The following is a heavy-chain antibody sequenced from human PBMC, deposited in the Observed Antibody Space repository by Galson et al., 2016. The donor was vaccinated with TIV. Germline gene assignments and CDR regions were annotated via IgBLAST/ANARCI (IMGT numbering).Heavy chain of an antibody. Sequence: SVKVSCKASGGTFSNYAFSWVRQAPGQGLEWMGGISPMLDTTNYAQKFQGRVTITADKFTSTAYMELSSLRSEDTAVYYCARERYYDASGYYYYYYGMDVWGQGTTVTVSS. D-gene: IGHD3-22*01. CDR3: ARERYYDASGYYYYYYGMDV. CDR2: ISPMLDTT. V-gene: IGHV1-69*10. CDR1: GGTFSNYA. J-gene: IGHJ6*02.